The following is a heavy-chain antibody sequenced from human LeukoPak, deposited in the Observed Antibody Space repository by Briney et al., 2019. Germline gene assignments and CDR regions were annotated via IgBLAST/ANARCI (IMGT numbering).Heavy chain of an antibody. D-gene: IGHD6-13*01. Sequence: GESLKISCKGSGYSFTSYWIRWVRQMPGKGLEWMGRIDPSDSYTNYSPSFQGHVTISADKSISTAYLQWSSLKASDTAMYYCARRGHEDSSSWHPYYYYGMDVRGQGTTVTVSS. CDR1: GYSFTSYW. V-gene: IGHV5-10-1*01. J-gene: IGHJ6*02. CDR2: IDPSDSYT. CDR3: ARRGHEDSSSWHPYYYYGMDV.